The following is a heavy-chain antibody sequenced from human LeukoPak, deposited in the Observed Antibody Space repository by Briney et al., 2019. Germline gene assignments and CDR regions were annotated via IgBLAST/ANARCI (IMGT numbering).Heavy chain of an antibody. CDR2: IGSSAGDT. J-gene: IGHJ4*02. V-gene: IGHV3-23*01. D-gene: IGHD3-10*01. CDR3: AKYYSTSGSSGGRVFDY. CDR1: GFIFSNAW. Sequence: GGSLRLSCAASGFIFSNAWVAWVRQAPGKGLEWVSTIGSSAGDTHYADSVKGRFTISRDNSKNSLYLQMNSLRAEDTAVYYCAKYYSTSGSSGGRVFDYWGQGSLVTVSS.